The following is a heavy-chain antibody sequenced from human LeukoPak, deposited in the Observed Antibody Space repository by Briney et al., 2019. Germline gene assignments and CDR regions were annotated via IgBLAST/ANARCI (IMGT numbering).Heavy chain of an antibody. CDR3: ARAPSVGVVVPFDY. J-gene: IGHJ4*02. CDR2: IYYSGST. Sequence: SETLSLTCTVSGGSISSYNWSWIRQPPGKGLEWIGYIYYSGSTNYNPSLKSRVTISVDTSKNQFSLKLSSVTAADTAVYYGARAPSVGVVVPFDYWGQGTLVTVSS. D-gene: IGHD2-2*01. CDR1: GGSISSYN. V-gene: IGHV4-59*01.